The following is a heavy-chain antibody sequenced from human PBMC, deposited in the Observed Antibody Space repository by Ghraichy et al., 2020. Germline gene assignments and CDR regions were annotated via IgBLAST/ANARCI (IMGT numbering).Heavy chain of an antibody. CDR3: AKDWSPAAIFYYFDY. V-gene: IGHV3-30*18. D-gene: IGHD2-2*02. Sequence: GESLNISCAASGFTFSSYGMHWVRQAPGKGLEWVAVISYDGSNKYYADSVKGRFTISRDNSKNTLYLQMNSLRAEDTAVYYCAKDWSPAAIFYYFDYWGQGTLVTVSS. CDR1: GFTFSSYG. J-gene: IGHJ4*02. CDR2: ISYDGSNK.